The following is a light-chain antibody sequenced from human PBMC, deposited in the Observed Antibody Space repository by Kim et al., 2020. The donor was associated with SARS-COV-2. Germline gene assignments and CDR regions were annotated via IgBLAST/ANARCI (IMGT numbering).Light chain of an antibody. CDR1: TANIVSNT. V-gene: IGLV1-44*01. Sequence: GQTVTISCSGSTANIVSNTLNVYQQLPGTAPKLLIYSNNQRPSGVPDRFSGSKSGTSASLAISGLQSEDEADYYCAAWDDSLNGPVFGGGTKLTVL. J-gene: IGLJ3*02. CDR3: AAWDDSLNGPV. CDR2: SNN.